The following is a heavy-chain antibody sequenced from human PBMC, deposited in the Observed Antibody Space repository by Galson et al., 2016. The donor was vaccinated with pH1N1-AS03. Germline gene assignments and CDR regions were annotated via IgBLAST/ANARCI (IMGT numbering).Heavy chain of an antibody. CDR1: GFSLATSGVG. CDR3: TRSRYYNTNLYYFDY. CDR2: IYWDDDK. Sequence: PALVKPTQTLTLTCAFSGFSLATSGVGVGWIRQPPGKALEWLALIYWDDDKLYNPSLKSRLTVPKDTSTNLVVLTLTDMDPVDTATYFCTRSRYYNTNLYYFDYWGQGTLVTVSS. V-gene: IGHV2-5*02. J-gene: IGHJ4*02. D-gene: IGHD2/OR15-2a*01.